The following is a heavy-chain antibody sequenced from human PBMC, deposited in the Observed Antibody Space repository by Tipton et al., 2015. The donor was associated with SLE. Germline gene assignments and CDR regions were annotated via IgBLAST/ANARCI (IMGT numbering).Heavy chain of an antibody. D-gene: IGHD3-16*02. CDR3: ARHDEGLRLGELSFIDY. J-gene: IGHJ4*02. CDR2: IYYSGST. CDR1: GGSISSSSYY. V-gene: IGHV4-39*01. Sequence: TLSLTCTVSGGSISSSSYYWGWIRQPPGKGLEWIGRIYYSGSTYYNPSVESRVTISVDTSKKQFSLKLNSVTAADTAMYYCARHDEGLRLGELSFIDYWGQGTLVTVSS.